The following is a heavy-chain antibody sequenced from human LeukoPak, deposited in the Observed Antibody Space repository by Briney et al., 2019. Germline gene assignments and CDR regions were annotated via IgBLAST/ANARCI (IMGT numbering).Heavy chain of an antibody. V-gene: IGHV4-59*01. J-gene: IGHJ5*02. D-gene: IGHD3-22*01. Sequence: SETLSLTCTVSGGSISSYYWSWIWQPPGRGLEWIGYIYYSGTSNYNPSLKSRATISVDTSKNRYSLNLSSVTAADTAVYYCARGPYYDRSGLSYNWFDPWGQGTLVTVSS. CDR3: ARGPYYDRSGLSYNWFDP. CDR2: IYYSGTS. CDR1: GGSISSYY.